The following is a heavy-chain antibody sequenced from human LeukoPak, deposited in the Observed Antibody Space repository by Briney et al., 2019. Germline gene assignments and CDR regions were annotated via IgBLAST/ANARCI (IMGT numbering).Heavy chain of an antibody. J-gene: IGHJ4*02. V-gene: IGHV5-51*01. CDR1: GYSFTSYW. CDR3: ARVQAGVQVYFDH. D-gene: IGHD1-1*01. Sequence: GESLKISCKGSGYSFTSYWIGWVRQMPGKGLEWMGIIYPGDSDTRYSPSFQGQVTISADKSISTAYLQWRSLKASDTAMYYCARVQAGVQVYFDHWGQGTLVTVSS. CDR2: IYPGDSDT.